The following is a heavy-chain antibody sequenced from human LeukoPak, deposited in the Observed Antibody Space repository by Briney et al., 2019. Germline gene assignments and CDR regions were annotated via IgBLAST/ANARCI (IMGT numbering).Heavy chain of an antibody. Sequence: GGSLRLSCAASGFTFSSYSMNWVRQAPGKGLEWVAVISYDGSNKYYADSVKGRFTISRDNSKNTLYLQMNSLRAEDTAVYYCAKDLDYGSGSYSPINHYGMDVWGQGTTVTVSS. CDR2: ISYDGSNK. CDR3: AKDLDYGSGSYSPINHYGMDV. V-gene: IGHV3-30*18. CDR1: GFTFSSYS. J-gene: IGHJ6*02. D-gene: IGHD3-10*01.